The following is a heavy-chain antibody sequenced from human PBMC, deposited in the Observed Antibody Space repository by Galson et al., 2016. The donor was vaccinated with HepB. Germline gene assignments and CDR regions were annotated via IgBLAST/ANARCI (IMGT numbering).Heavy chain of an antibody. CDR3: ARDNWSLLRAFDI. J-gene: IGHJ3*02. CDR2: IYYSGGT. Sequence: SETLSLTCTVSGGSISSYYWSWIRQPPGKGLEWIGYIYYSGGTNYNPSLKSRVTISVDTSKNQFSLKLSSVTAADTAVYYCARDNWSLLRAFDIWGQGTMVTVSS. D-gene: IGHD3-3*01. CDR1: GGSISSYY. V-gene: IGHV4-59*01.